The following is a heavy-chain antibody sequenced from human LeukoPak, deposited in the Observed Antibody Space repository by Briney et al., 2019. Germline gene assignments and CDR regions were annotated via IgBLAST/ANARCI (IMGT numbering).Heavy chain of an antibody. CDR1: GGSISSYY. CDR3: ARQSRQYYYGMDV. Sequence: PSGTLSLTCTVSGGSISSYYWSWIRQPPGKGLEWIGYIYYSGSTNYNPSLKSRVTISVDTSKNQFSLKLSSVTAADTAVYYCARQSRQYYYGMDVWGQGTTVTVSS. V-gene: IGHV4-59*08. CDR2: IYYSGST. J-gene: IGHJ6*02.